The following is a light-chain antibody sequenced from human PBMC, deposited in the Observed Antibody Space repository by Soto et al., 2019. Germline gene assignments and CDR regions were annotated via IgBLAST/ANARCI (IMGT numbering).Light chain of an antibody. Sequence: EIVMTQSPATLSVSPWDRATLSCRASQSVDNDLAWYQQKPGQPPRLLIYDASTRATGIPARFSGSQSGTEFTLTISSLLSEYFAVYSCQQYNNWPLTFGGGTKVEIK. V-gene: IGKV3D-15*01. CDR3: QQYNNWPLT. CDR2: DAS. J-gene: IGKJ4*01. CDR1: QSVDND.